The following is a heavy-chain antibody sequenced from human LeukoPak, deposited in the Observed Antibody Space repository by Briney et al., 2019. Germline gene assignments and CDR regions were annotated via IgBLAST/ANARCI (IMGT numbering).Heavy chain of an antibody. CDR2: ISWNSGSI. D-gene: IGHD3-10*01. CDR1: GFTFDDYA. J-gene: IGHJ5*02. V-gene: IGHV3-9*01. Sequence: AGRSLRLSCAASGFTFDDYAMHWVRHAPGKGLEWVSGISWNSGSIGYADSVKGRFTISRDNAKNSLYLQMNSLRAEDTALYYCAKAPMMVRGVSSWFDPWGQGTLVTVSS. CDR3: AKAPMMVRGVSSWFDP.